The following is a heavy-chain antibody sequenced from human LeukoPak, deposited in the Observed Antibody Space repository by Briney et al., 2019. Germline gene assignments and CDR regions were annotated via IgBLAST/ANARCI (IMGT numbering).Heavy chain of an antibody. CDR2: ISGSADNT. CDR3: AKQGFGC. V-gene: IGHV3-23*01. CDR1: GFTLSSYA. J-gene: IGHJ4*02. Sequence: GGSLRLSCTASGFTLSSYAMSWVRQAPGEGLEWVSTISGSADNTNYVEAVKGRFTISRDNSKNTMYLQMNSLRAEDTAVYYCAKQGFGCWGQGTLVTVSS.